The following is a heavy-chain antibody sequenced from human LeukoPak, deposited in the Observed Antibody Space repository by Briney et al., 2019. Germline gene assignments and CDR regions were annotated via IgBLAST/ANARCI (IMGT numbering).Heavy chain of an antibody. CDR3: ARYGDDSSGYYFDY. CDR2: INAGNGNT. V-gene: IGHV1-3*01. D-gene: IGHD3-22*01. Sequence: ASVKVSCKASGYTFTSYAMHWVRQAPGQRLEWMGWINAGNGNTKYSQKFHGRVTITRDTSASTAYMELSSLRSEDTAVYYCARYGDDSSGYYFDYWGQGTLVTVSS. CDR1: GYTFTSYA. J-gene: IGHJ4*02.